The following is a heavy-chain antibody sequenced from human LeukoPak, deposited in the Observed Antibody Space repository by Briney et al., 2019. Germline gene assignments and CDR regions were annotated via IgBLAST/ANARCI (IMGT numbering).Heavy chain of an antibody. CDR1: GFTFSSYA. CDR2: ISGSGGST. Sequence: SGGSLRLSCAASGFTFSSYAMSWVRQAPGKGLEWVSAISGSGGSTYYADSVKGRFTISRDNSKNTLYLQMNSLRAEDTAVYYCAKVPPGIAARLYYFDYWGQGTLVTVSS. V-gene: IGHV3-23*01. CDR3: AKVPPGIAARLYYFDY. D-gene: IGHD6-6*01. J-gene: IGHJ4*02.